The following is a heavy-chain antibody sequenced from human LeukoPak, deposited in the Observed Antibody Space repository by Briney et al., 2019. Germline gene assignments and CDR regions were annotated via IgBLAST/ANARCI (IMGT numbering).Heavy chain of an antibody. CDR1: GYTFPSYD. J-gene: IGHJ4*02. D-gene: IGHD3-22*01. CDR3: VRYYDSSGYYSSGVFDY. CDR2: ISAYNCNT. V-gene: IGHV1-18*01. Sequence: ASVQVSRKASGYTFPSYDINWVRQATGQALEWMGWISAYNCNTNYAQKLQGKVTMTTDTYTSTAYIELRSLRPDDTAVFYCVRYYDSSGYYSSGVFDYWGQGTLVTASS.